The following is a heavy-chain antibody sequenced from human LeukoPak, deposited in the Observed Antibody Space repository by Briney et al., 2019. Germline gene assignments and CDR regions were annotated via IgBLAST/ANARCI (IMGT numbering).Heavy chain of an antibody. Sequence: TGGSLRLSCAASGFTFSSYSMNWVRQAPGKGLEWVSAISGSGGSTYYADSVKGRFTISRDNSKNTLYLQMNSLRAEDTAVYYCAKDPRNYGDYYFDYWGQGTLVTVSS. D-gene: IGHD4-17*01. J-gene: IGHJ4*02. CDR1: GFTFSSYS. V-gene: IGHV3-23*01. CDR3: AKDPRNYGDYYFDY. CDR2: ISGSGGST.